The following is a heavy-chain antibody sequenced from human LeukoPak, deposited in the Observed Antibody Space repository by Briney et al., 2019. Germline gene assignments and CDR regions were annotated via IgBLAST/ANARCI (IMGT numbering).Heavy chain of an antibody. J-gene: IGHJ4*02. CDR2: IYPGDSDT. D-gene: IGHD6-19*01. CDR3: ARRGIAVAGTDKGTFDY. CDR1: GYTFASYW. V-gene: IGHV5-51*01. Sequence: GESLKISCKVSGYTFASYWIGWVRQMPGKGLEWMGIIYPGDSDTRYSPSFQGHVTISADKSISTAYLQWSSLKASDTAMYYCARRGIAVAGTDKGTFDYWGQGTLVTVSS.